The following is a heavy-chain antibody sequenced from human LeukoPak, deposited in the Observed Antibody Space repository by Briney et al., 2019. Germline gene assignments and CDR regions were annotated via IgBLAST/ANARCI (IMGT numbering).Heavy chain of an antibody. CDR1: GFTVSSNY. V-gene: IGHV3-66*02. Sequence: GGSLRLSCAASGFTVSSNYMSWVRQAPGKGLEWVSVIYSGGSTYYADSMKGRFTISRDNSKNTLYLQMNSLRAEDTAVYYCARSYDSSGNYGDYWGQGTLVTVSS. D-gene: IGHD3-22*01. CDR2: IYSGGST. CDR3: ARSYDSSGNYGDY. J-gene: IGHJ4*02.